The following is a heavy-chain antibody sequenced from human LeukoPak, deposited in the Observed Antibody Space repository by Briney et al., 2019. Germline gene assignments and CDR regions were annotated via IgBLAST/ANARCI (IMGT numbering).Heavy chain of an antibody. CDR1: GGSISSYY. D-gene: IGHD2-15*01. CDR3: ASSGGAYNWFDP. Sequence: PSETLSLTCTVSGGSISSYYWSWIRQPPGKGLEWLGYIYYSGSTNYNPSLKSRVTISVDTSKSQFSLKLSSVTAADTAVYYCASSGGAYNWFDPWGLGTLVTVSS. CDR2: IYYSGST. V-gene: IGHV4-59*01. J-gene: IGHJ5*02.